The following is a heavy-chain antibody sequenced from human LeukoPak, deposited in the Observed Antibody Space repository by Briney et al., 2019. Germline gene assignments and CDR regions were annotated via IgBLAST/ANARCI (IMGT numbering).Heavy chain of an antibody. CDR3: ARDLGPLLWFGDPGVFDY. CDR2: IYPSGST. V-gene: IGHV4-4*07. Sequence: PSETLSLTCTVSGGSISSYYWSWIRQPAGKGLEWIGRIYPSGSTNYNPSLKSRVTMTVDTSKNQFSLKLSSVTAADTAVYYCARDLGPLLWFGDPGVFDYWGQGTLVTVSS. J-gene: IGHJ4*02. D-gene: IGHD3-10*01. CDR1: GGSISSYY.